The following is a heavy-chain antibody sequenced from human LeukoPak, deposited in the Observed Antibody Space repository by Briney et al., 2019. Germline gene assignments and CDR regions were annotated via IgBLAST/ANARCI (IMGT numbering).Heavy chain of an antibody. J-gene: IGHJ4*02. CDR3: ARENTSMGSDY. CDR1: GFTFSSYS. V-gene: IGHV3-21*01. Sequence: PGGSLRLSCAASGFTFSSYSMNWVRQAPGKGLEWVSSISSGSGYIYYADSVKGRSTISRDNAKNSLFLQMNSLRAEDTAVYYCARENTSMGSDYWGQGTLVTVSS. D-gene: IGHD5-18*01. CDR2: ISSGSGYI.